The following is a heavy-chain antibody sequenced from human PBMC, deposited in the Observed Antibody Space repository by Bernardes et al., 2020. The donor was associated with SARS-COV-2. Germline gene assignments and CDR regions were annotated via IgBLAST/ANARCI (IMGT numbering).Heavy chain of an antibody. D-gene: IGHD6-19*01. V-gene: IGHV3-30-3*02. Sequence: VGSLLLSCAASGFTFRSYPMHWVRQAPGQGLEWVAVLSYDGSNKYYGDSVKGRFTISRDNSKKILYVQMNRLTTEDTAVYYCAKEDRSGWPGGFWYLDLWGRGTLVTVSS. CDR3: AKEDRSGWPGGFWYLDL. CDR2: LSYDGSNK. CDR1: GFTFRSYP. J-gene: IGHJ2*01.